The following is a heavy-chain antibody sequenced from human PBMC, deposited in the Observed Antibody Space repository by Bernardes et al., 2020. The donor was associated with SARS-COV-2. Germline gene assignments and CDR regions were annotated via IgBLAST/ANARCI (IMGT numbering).Heavy chain of an antibody. V-gene: IGHV4-39*01. J-gene: IGHJ4*02. CDR1: GGSISSSSYY. CDR3: ARHKLKLTSTMFGADKRGYFDY. Sequence: SETLSLTCTVSGGSISSSSYYWGWLRQPPGKGLEWIGSIYYSGSTYYNPSLKSRVTISVDTSKNQFSLKLRSVTAADTAVYYCARHKLKLTSTMFGADKRGYFDYWGQGTLVTVSS. D-gene: IGHD3-3*01. CDR2: IYYSGST.